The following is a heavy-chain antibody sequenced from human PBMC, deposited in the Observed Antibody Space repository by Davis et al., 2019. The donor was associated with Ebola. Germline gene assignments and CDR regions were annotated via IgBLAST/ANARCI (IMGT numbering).Heavy chain of an antibody. J-gene: IGHJ5*02. D-gene: IGHD5-12*01. CDR1: GDSVSSGG. CDR3: TRGWLRGWFDP. V-gene: IGHV6-1*01. Sequence: HSQTLSLTCAISGDSVSSGGWNWIRQSPSRGLEWLGRTYYYRSKWFNDYAASLKSRITISPDTSKNQFSLQLNSVTPEDTAVYYCTRGWLRGWFDPWGQGTLVTVSS. CDR2: TYYYRSKWFN.